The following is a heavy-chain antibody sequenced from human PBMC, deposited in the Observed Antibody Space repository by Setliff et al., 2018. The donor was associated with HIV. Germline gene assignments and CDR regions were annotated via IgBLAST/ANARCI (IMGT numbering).Heavy chain of an antibody. CDR3: ATRPRIAARPFDY. CDR2: IFHSGDT. Sequence: SETLSLTCSVSGVSVGGGDYYWHWIRQHPEKALEWIGYIFHSGDTYYNPSLKSRISMSVDTSKNQFSLELTSLTAADTAVYYCATRPRIAARPFDYWGQGMLVTVSS. CDR1: GVSVGGGDYY. V-gene: IGHV4-31*03. J-gene: IGHJ4*02. D-gene: IGHD6-6*01.